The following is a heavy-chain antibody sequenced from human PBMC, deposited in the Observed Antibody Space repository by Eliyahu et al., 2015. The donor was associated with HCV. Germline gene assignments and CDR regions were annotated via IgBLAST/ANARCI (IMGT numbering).Heavy chain of an antibody. J-gene: IGHJ6*02. CDR1: GFTFSSYG. CDR2: IWYDGSNK. Sequence: QVQLVESGGGVVQPGRYLRLSCAASGFTFSSYGMHWVRQAPGKGLEWVAVIWYDGSNKYYADSVKGRFTISRDNSKNTLYLQMNSLRAEDTAVYYCARDPGSYSSSWYLHYYYYYGMDVWGQGTTVTVSS. CDR3: ARDPGSYSSSWYLHYYYYYGMDV. V-gene: IGHV3-33*01. D-gene: IGHD6-13*01.